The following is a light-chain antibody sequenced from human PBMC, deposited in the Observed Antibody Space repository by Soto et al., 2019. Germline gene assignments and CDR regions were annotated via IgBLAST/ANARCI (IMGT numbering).Light chain of an antibody. Sequence: EVVLTQAPGTRCLPAGGRATLSWRASQSVSNNYLACYQQKPGKAPRLLIYGASNRATGIPDRLSGSGSGTDFTITIRRLEPEDFAVYYCQQYGSSGTFGQGTKVDIK. J-gene: IGKJ1*01. CDR3: QQYGSSGT. V-gene: IGKV3-20*01. CDR2: GAS. CDR1: QSVSNNY.